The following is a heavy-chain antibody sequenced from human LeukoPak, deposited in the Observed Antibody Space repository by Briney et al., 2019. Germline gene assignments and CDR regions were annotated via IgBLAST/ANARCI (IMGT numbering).Heavy chain of an antibody. Sequence: GGSLRLSCAASGFTFDDYAMHWVRQAPGKGLEWVSGISWNSGSIGYADSVKGRFTISRDNAKNSLYLQMNSLRAEDTALYYCAKDHELSLYPEGGGFDYWGQGTLVTVSS. CDR3: AKDHELSLYPEGGGFDY. J-gene: IGHJ4*02. CDR1: GFTFDDYA. D-gene: IGHD2-8*01. V-gene: IGHV3-9*01. CDR2: ISWNSGSI.